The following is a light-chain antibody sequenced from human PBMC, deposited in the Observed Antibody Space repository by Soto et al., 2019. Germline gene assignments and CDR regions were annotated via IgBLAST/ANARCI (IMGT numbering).Light chain of an antibody. J-gene: IGKJ1*01. CDR1: QSVRSNY. V-gene: IGKV3-20*01. CDR3: QQYGSSPTWT. Sequence: EIVLTQSPGTLSLSPGERATLACMASQSVRSNYLAWYQQKPGQAPRLLIYGASSRATGIPDRFSGSGSGTDFTLTISRLEPEDLAVYYCQQYGSSPTWTFGQGTKVDIK. CDR2: GAS.